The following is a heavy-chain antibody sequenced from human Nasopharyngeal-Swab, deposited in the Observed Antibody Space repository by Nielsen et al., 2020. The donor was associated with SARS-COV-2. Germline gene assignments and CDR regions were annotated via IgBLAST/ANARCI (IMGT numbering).Heavy chain of an antibody. J-gene: IGHJ4*02. Sequence: GDSLKISCATSRFTFSPYTMTWVRQAPGKGLQWISYITSGNSVQYADSVRDRFTISRDNAKNSLYLQMNSLTAEDTAVYYCARGRGGGYGDYWGQGTLVTVSS. CDR3: ARGRGGGYGDY. V-gene: IGHV3-48*04. CDR2: ITSGNSV. CDR1: RFTFSPYT. D-gene: IGHD5-12*01.